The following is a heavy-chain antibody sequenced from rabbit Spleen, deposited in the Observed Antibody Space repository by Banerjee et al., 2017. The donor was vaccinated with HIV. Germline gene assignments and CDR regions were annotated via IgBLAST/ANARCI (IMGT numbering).Heavy chain of an antibody. CDR3: ARDLPGGSYFAL. CDR2: IYNGDGST. Sequence: QERLVESGGGLVQPEGSLTLTCKASGFDFSNNAMCWVRQTPGKGPEWIACIYNGDGSTYYASWVNGRFTISKTSSTTVTLQVTSLTAADTATYFCARDLPGGSYFALWGPGTLVTVS. V-gene: IGHV1S47*01. CDR1: GFDFSNNA. J-gene: IGHJ6*01. D-gene: IGHD8-1*01.